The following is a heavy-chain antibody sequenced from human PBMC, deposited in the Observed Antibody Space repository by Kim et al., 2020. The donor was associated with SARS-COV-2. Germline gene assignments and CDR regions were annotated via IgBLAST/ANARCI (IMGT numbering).Heavy chain of an antibody. V-gene: IGHV5-51*01. CDR2: IYPDDSDT. Sequence: GESLKISCKGSGYSFSNHWIAWVRQMSGGGLEWMGIIYPDDSDTRYSPSLQGQVTMSVDKSISTAYLQWSSLKASDTAIYYCARQRDYGDFPRWFDPWGQGTLVTVSS. D-gene: IGHD4-17*01. CDR3: ARQRDYGDFPRWFDP. J-gene: IGHJ5*02. CDR1: GYSFSNHW.